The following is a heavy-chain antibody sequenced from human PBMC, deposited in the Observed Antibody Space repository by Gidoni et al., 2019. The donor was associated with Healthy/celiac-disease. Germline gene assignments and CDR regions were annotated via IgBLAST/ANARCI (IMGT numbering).Heavy chain of an antibody. J-gene: IGHJ4*02. V-gene: IGHV3-23*04. CDR3: AKVDDSSGYYLYYFDY. Sequence: EVQLVESGGGLVQPGGSLRLSCAASGFTFSSYAMSWVRQAPGKGLDGVSAISGSGGSTYYADSVKGRFTISRDNSKNTLYLQMNSLRAEDTAVYYCAKVDDSSGYYLYYFDYWGQGTLVTVSS. CDR1: GFTFSSYA. D-gene: IGHD3-22*01. CDR2: ISGSGGST.